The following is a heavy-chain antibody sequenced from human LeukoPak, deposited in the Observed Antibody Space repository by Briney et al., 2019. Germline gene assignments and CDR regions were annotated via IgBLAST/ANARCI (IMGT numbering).Heavy chain of an antibody. V-gene: IGHV4-4*07. D-gene: IGHD6-13*01. Sequence: PSETLSLTCTVSGGSISSYYWSWIRQPAGKGLEWIGRIYTSGSTNYNPSLKSRVAMSVDTSKNQFSLKLSSVTAADTAVYYCARMSSSWYGGYFDYWGQGTLVTVSS. CDR2: IYTSGST. J-gene: IGHJ4*02. CDR3: ARMSSSWYGGYFDY. CDR1: GGSISSYY.